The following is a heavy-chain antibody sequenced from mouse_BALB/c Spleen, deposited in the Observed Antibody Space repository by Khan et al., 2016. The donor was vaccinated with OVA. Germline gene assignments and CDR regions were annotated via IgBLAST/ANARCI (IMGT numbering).Heavy chain of an antibody. CDR3: TRRDYYAYNWYFDV. CDR2: FNPNNGGT. D-gene: IGHD1-2*01. J-gene: IGHJ1*01. CDR1: GYTFTEYT. Sequence: EVQLQQSGPELVKPGASVKISCKTSGYTFTEYTMHWVKQSHGKSLEWIGRFNPNNGGTSYNQKFKGRATLTVDESSSTAYMELRSLTSEDSAVXYGTRRDYYAYNWYFDVWGAGTTVTVSS. V-gene: IGHV1-22*01.